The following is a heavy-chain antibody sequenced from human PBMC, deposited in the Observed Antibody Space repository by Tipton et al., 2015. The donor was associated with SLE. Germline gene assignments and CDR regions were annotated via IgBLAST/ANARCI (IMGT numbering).Heavy chain of an antibody. CDR2: INHIGGT. J-gene: IGHJ4*01. CDR3: ARGAKERITLVRVRPYYFDY. D-gene: IGHD3-10*01. V-gene: IGHV4-34*01. CDR1: GGSFSGHY. Sequence: TLSLTCAVYGGSFSGHYWSWIRQPPGKGLEWIGEINHIGGTNYNPSLKSRVTMSVDTSKNQFSLNLSSVTAADTSVYYCARGAKERITLVRVRPYYFDYWGQGSLVTVSS.